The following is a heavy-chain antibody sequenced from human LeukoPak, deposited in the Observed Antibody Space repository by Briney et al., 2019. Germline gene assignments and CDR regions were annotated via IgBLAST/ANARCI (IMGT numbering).Heavy chain of an antibody. D-gene: IGHD4-23*01. J-gene: IGHJ6*03. Sequence: GGSLRLSCAASGFTFSSYGMHWVRQAPGKGLEWVSYISSSSSTIYYADSVKGRFTISRDNAKNSLYLQMNSLRAEDTAVYYCARDPYGGNSGHYMDVWGKGTTVTVSS. CDR2: ISSSSSTI. CDR1: GFTFSSYG. CDR3: ARDPYGGNSGHYMDV. V-gene: IGHV3-48*01.